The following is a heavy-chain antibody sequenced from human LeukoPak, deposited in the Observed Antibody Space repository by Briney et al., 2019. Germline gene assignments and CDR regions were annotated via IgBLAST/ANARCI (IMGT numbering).Heavy chain of an antibody. J-gene: IGHJ4*02. V-gene: IGHV3-48*04. D-gene: IGHD3-9*01. CDR2: ISGTSSTI. CDR1: GFTFSSYS. CDR3: ARRSRNYDILTGYYSGPFDY. Sequence: GGSLRLSCAASGFTFSSYSMNWVRQAPGKGLEWVSYISGTSSTIYYADSVKGRFTISRDNAKNSLYLQMNSLRAEDTAVYYCARRSRNYDILTGYYSGPFDYWGQGTLVTVSS.